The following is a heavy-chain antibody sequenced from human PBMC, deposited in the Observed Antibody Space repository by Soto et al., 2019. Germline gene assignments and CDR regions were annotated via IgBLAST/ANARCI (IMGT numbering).Heavy chain of an antibody. J-gene: IGHJ4*02. CDR3: ARDPDSSGYYVFDY. CDR2: ISGSGGGT. V-gene: IGHV3-23*01. CDR1: GFTFSSYA. D-gene: IGHD3-22*01. Sequence: GSLILSLAASGFTFSSYAMSLVRQAPGKGLEWVSAISGSGGGTYYADSVKGRFTISRDSSKNTLYLQMNSLRAEDTAVYYCARDPDSSGYYVFDYWGQGTLVTVSS.